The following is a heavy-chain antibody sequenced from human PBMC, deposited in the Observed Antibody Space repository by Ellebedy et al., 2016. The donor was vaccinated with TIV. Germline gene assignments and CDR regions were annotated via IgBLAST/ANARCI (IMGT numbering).Heavy chain of an antibody. V-gene: IGHV3-66*04. CDR1: GFTVSSHY. J-gene: IGHJ3*02. CDR3: ARRELLGYSYGRYAFNI. CDR2: IYSGDGT. D-gene: IGHD5-18*01. Sequence: GESLKIPCAPSGFTVSSHYMSWVRQAPGKGLEWVSVIYSGDGTYYSDSVNDRFTISRDNSKNTLYLQMNSLRPEDTAVYYCARRELLGYSYGRYAFNIWGNGTMVTVSS.